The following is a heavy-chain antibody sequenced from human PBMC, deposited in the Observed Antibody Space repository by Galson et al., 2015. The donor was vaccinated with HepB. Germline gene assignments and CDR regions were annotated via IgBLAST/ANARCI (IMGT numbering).Heavy chain of an antibody. V-gene: IGHV1-69*13. Sequence: SVKVSCKASGGTFSSYAISWVRQAPGQGLEWMGGIIPIFGTANYAQKFQGRVTITADESTSTAYMELSSPRSEDTAVYYCARLAAPTLGYGMDVWGQGTTVTVSS. J-gene: IGHJ6*02. CDR1: GGTFSSYA. CDR2: IIPIFGTA. CDR3: ARLAAPTLGYGMDV. D-gene: IGHD6-6*01.